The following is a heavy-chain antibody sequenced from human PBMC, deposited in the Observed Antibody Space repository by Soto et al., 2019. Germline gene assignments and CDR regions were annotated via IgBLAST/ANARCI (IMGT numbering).Heavy chain of an antibody. CDR2: LNPKSGGT. D-gene: IGHD2-8*01. Sequence: QVYLVQSGAEVKKPGASVKVSCKASGYSFTDYHIHWVRQAPGQVLDWLGRLNPKSGGTSTAQQFRGWVTMTTDTSISTASMELTRLTSDDTAIYYCARGDSTDCSNGVCSFFYNHDMDVWGQGTTVTVSS. CDR3: ARGDSTDCSNGVCSFFYNHDMDV. J-gene: IGHJ6*02. V-gene: IGHV1-2*04. CDR1: GYSFTDYH.